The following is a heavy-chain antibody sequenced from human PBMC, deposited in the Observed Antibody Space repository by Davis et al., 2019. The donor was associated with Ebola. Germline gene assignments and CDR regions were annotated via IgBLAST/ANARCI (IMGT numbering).Heavy chain of an antibody. J-gene: IGHJ4*02. CDR1: GFTFSSYA. V-gene: IGHV3-23*01. D-gene: IGHD3-3*01. CDR2: INYSGGST. CDR3: ATTTIFGVV. Sequence: GESLKISCAASGFTFSSYAMTWVRQAPGKGLEWVSTINYSGGSTYYADSVKGRFTISRDNSKNTLYLQMNSLRAEDTAVYYCATTTIFGVVWGQGTLVTVSS.